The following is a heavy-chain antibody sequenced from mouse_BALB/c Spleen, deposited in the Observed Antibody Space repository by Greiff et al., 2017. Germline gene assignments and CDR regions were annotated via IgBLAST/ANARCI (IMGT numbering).Heavy chain of an antibody. J-gene: IGHJ3*01. CDR1: GYTFTDYE. CDR2: IDPETGGT. V-gene: IGHV1-15*01. Sequence: QVQLQQSGAELVRPGASVTLSCKASGYTFTDYEMHWVKQTPVHGLEWIGAIDPETGGTAYNQKFKGKATLTADKSSSTAYMELRSLTSEDSAVYYCTRRSDRRFAYWGQGTLVTVSA. CDR3: TRRSDRRFAY. D-gene: IGHD1-3*01.